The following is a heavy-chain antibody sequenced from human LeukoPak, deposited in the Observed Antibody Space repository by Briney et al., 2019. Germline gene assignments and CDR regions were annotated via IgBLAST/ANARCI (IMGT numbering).Heavy chain of an antibody. J-gene: IGHJ4*02. Sequence: GASVKVSCKASGYTFTSYGISWVRQAPGQGLEWMGWISAYNGNTYYAQKLQGRVTMTTDTSTSTAYMELRSLRSDDTAVYYCARDSTGTTWPLFVDYWGQGTLVTVSS. CDR2: ISAYNGNT. D-gene: IGHD1-1*01. CDR3: ARDSTGTTWPLFVDY. V-gene: IGHV1-18*01. CDR1: GYTFTSYG.